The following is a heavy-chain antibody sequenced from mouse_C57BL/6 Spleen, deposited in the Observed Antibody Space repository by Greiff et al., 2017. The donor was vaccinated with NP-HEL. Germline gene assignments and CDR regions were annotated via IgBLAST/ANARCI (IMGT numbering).Heavy chain of an antibody. D-gene: IGHD1-1*01. CDR2: IRSKSNNYAT. J-gene: IGHJ2*01. CDR3: VRQIHYGIPYFDY. V-gene: IGHV10-1*01. CDR1: GFSFNTYA. Sequence: EVQLVESGGGLVQPKGSLKLSCAASGFSFNTYAMNWVRQAPGKGLEWVARIRSKSNNYATYYGVSVKDRFTISRDDSESMLYLQMNNLKTEDTAMYYCVRQIHYGIPYFDYWGQGTTLTVSS.